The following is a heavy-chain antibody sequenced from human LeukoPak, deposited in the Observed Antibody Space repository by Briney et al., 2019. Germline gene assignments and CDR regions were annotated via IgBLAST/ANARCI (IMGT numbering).Heavy chain of an antibody. CDR1: GGTFSSYA. CDR2: IIPIFGTA. V-gene: IGHV1-69*13. D-gene: IGHD2-2*01. J-gene: IGHJ6*03. Sequence: SVKVSCKASGGTFSSYAISWVRQAPGQGLEWMGGIIPIFGTANYAQKFQGRVTITADESTSTAYMELSSLRSEDTAVYYCAVPAAHTHTHPSYYMDVWGKGTTVTVSS. CDR3: AVPAAHTHTHPSYYMDV.